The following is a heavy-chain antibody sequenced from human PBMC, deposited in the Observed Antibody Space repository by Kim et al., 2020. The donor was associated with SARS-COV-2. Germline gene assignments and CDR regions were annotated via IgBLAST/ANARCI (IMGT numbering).Heavy chain of an antibody. J-gene: IGHJ4*02. D-gene: IGHD3-10*01. CDR2: INPNSGGT. CDR1: GYTFTGYY. CDR3: ARDPSLWFGELLPFDY. V-gene: IGHV1-2*02. Sequence: ASVKVSCKASGYTFTGYYMHWVRQAPGQGLEWMGWINPNSGGTNYAQKFQGRVTMTRDTSISTAYMELSRLRSDDTAVYYCARDPSLWFGELLPFDYWGQGTLVTVSS.